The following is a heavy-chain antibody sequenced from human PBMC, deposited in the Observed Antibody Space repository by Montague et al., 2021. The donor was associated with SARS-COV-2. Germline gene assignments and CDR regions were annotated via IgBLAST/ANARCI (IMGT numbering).Heavy chain of an antibody. D-gene: IGHD3-22*01. CDR2: IDWDDDK. Sequence: PALVQPTQTLTLTCTFSGFSLSTSGMCVSWIRQPPGKALEWLARIDWDDDKYYSTSLKTRLTISKDTSKNQVVLTMTNMDPVDTATYYCARTPYYYDSSGYYYGAFDIWGQGTMVTVSS. CDR1: GFSLSTSGMC. J-gene: IGHJ3*02. V-gene: IGHV2-70*11. CDR3: ARTPYYYDSSGYYYGAFDI.